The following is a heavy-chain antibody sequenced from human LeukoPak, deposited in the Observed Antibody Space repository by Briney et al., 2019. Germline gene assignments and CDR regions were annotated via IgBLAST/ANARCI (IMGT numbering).Heavy chain of an antibody. CDR3: AKGYGSGSYWAPGY. Sequence: GGSLRLSCAASGFTFSSYAMSWVRQAPGKGLEWVSGITGSGGGTYYADSVKGRFTISRDNSKNTLYLQMDSLRAEDTAVYYCAKGYGSGSYWAPGYWGQGTLVTVSS. V-gene: IGHV3-23*01. D-gene: IGHD3-10*01. CDR1: GFTFSSYA. J-gene: IGHJ4*02. CDR2: ITGSGGGT.